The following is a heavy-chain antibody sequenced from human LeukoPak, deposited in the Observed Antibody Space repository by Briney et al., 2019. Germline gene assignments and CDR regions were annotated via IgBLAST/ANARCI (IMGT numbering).Heavy chain of an antibody. J-gene: IGHJ4*02. D-gene: IGHD6-13*01. Sequence: PGGSLRLSCAASGFTFDDYAMHWVRQAPGKGLEWVSGISWNSGTIGFADSVKGRFTISRDNAKNSLYLQMNSLRPEDTALYYCAKGGSSTWYEVDYWGQGTLVTVSS. V-gene: IGHV3-9*01. CDR3: AKGGSSTWYEVDY. CDR1: GFTFDDYA. CDR2: ISWNSGTI.